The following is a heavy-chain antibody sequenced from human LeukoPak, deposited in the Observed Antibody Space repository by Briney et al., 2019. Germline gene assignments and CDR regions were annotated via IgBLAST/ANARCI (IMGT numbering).Heavy chain of an antibody. CDR3: ARPVAARVYVLFLDAFDI. CDR1: GFTFSSYA. J-gene: IGHJ3*02. CDR2: ISYDGSNK. D-gene: IGHD6-6*01. Sequence: PGGSLRLSCAASGFTFSSYAMHWVRQAPGKGLEWVAVISYDGSNKYYADSVKGRFTISRDNSKNTLYLQMNSLRAEDTAVYYCARPVAARVYVLFLDAFDIWGQGTMVTVSS. V-gene: IGHV3-30*04.